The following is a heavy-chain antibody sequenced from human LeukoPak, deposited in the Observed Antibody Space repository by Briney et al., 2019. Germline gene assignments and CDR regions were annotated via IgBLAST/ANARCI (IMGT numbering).Heavy chain of an antibody. D-gene: IGHD4-17*01. J-gene: IGHJ2*01. CDR3: ARDHYGDYVPNWYFDL. CDR1: GFTLSSYG. V-gene: IGHV3-33*01. Sequence: GGSLRLSCAASGFTLSSYGMHWVRQAPGKGLEWVAVIWYDGSNKYYADSVKGRFTISRDNSKNTLYLQMNSLRAEDTAVYYCARDHYGDYVPNWYFDLWGRGTLVTVSS. CDR2: IWYDGSNK.